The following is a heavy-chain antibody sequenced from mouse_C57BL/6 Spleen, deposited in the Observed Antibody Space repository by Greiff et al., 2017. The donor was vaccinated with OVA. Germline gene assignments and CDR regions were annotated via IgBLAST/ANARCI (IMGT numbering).Heavy chain of an antibody. CDR1: GYTFTSYW. J-gene: IGHJ4*01. CDR2: IDPSDSET. Sequence: QVQLQQPGAELVRPGSSVKLSCKASGYTFTSYWMHWVKQRPIQGLEWIGNIDPSDSETHYNQKFKDKATLTVDKSSSTAYMQLSSLTSEDSAVYDCARALYYEDAMDYWGQGTSVTVSS. CDR3: ARALYYEDAMDY. D-gene: IGHD1-1*01. V-gene: IGHV1-52*01.